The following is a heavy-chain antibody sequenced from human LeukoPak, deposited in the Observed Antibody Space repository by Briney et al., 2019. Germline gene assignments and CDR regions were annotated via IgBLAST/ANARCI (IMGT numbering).Heavy chain of an antibody. Sequence: GGSLRLSCAASGFTFIKYAMSWVRQAPGKGLEWVSVISGSGGRTYYADSVKGRFTISRDNSKNTLYLQMNSLRAEDTDVYYCAKDRDYGGDCEDFWGQGTLVTVSS. CDR1: GFTFIKYA. D-gene: IGHD4-23*01. J-gene: IGHJ4*02. CDR2: ISGSGGRT. V-gene: IGHV3-23*01. CDR3: AKDRDYGGDCEDF.